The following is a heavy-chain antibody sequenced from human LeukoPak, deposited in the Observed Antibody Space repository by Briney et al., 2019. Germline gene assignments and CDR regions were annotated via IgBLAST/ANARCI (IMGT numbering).Heavy chain of an antibody. D-gene: IGHD2-15*01. J-gene: IGHJ4*02. CDR1: GGAISGYF. V-gene: IGHV4-4*07. CDR2: IPPSGDN. Sequence: PSETLSLTCTVSGGAISGYFWSWIRQPAGKGLEWLGRIPPSGDNYYIPSLKSQVTMSVDRSKYQFSLRLSSVTVADTAVYYCSREEGVRGLPDYWGQGNLVTVSS. CDR3: SREEGVRGLPDY.